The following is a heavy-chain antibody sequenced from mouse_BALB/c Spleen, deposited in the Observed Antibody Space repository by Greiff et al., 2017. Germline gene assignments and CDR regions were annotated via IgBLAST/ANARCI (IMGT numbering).Heavy chain of an antibody. D-gene: IGHD1-1*01. V-gene: IGHV1-12*01. CDR1: GYTFTSYN. J-gene: IGHJ2*01. CDR2: IYPGNGDT. Sequence: QVQLQQPGAELVKPGASVKMSCKASGYTFTSYNMHWVKQTPGQGLEWIGAIYPGNGDTSYNQKFKGKATLTADKSSSTAYMQLSSLTSEDSAVYYCARGRNYYGSSYDYWGQGTTLTVSS. CDR3: ARGRNYYGSSYDY.